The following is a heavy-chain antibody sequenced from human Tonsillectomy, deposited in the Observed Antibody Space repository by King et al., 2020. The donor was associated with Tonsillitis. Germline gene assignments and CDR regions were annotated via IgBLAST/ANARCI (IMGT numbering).Heavy chain of an antibody. CDR3: ARREGGYSYGGGGIGYYYYGMDV. CDR2: IIPIFGTA. D-gene: IGHD5-18*01. V-gene: IGHV1-69*12. Sequence: QLVQSGAEVKKPGSSVKVSCKASGGTFSSYAISWVRQAPGQGLEWMGGIIPIFGTANYAQKFQGRVTITADESTSTAYMELSSLRSEDTAVYYCARREGGYSYGGGGIGYYYYGMDVWGQGTTVTVSS. CDR1: GGTFSSYA. J-gene: IGHJ6*02.